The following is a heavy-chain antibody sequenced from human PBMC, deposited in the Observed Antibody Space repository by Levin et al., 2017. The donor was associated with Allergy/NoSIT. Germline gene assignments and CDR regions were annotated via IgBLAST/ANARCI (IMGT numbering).Heavy chain of an antibody. CDR2: ISGSRGRT. V-gene: IGHV3-23*01. D-gene: IGHD3-3*01. Sequence: GGSLRLSCAASGFTFTEYGMSWVRQAPGKGLEWVSIISGSRGRTYYADSVKGRFTISGDTSRNTLYLEMNSLRAEDTALYYCARSGGRSTFFGVAVPGYYGLDVWGQGTTLTVSS. CDR1: GFTFTEYG. J-gene: IGHJ6*02. CDR3: ARSGGRSTFFGVAVPGYYGLDV.